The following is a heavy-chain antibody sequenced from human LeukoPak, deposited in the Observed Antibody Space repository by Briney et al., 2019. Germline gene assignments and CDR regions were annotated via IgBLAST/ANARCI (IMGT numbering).Heavy chain of an antibody. CDR1: GFTFSTYR. V-gene: IGHV3-21*01. D-gene: IGHD3-10*01. J-gene: IGHJ3*01. Sequence: PGGSLRLSCAAAGFTFSTYRIDWVRQAPGEGLEWVSSISRSSNYIYYADSVKGRFTVSRDNAKNSVYLQMNSLRGEDPAMYYCARGRTSYYYSHDAFDVWGQGTLVTVSS. CDR3: ARGRTSYYYSHDAFDV. CDR2: ISRSSNYI.